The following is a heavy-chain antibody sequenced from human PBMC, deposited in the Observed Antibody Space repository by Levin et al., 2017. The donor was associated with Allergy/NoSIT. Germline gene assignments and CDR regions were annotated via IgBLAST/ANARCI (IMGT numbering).Heavy chain of an antibody. CDR2: IYYSGST. D-gene: IGHD3-10*01. V-gene: IGHV4-31*03. J-gene: IGHJ5*02. Sequence: SCTVSGGSISSGGYYWSWIRQHPGKGLEWIGYIYYSGSTYYNPSLKSRVTISVDTSKNQFSLKLSSVTAADTAVYYCARGIPLLWFGELVGNWFDPWGQGTLVTVSS. CDR1: GGSISSGGYY. CDR3: ARGIPLLWFGELVGNWFDP.